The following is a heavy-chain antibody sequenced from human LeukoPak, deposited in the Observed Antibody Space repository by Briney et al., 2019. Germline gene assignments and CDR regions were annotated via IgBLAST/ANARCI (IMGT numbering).Heavy chain of an antibody. Sequence: GGSLRLSCAASGFTFSSYGMHWARQPPGKGLEWVAVISYDGSNKYYADSVKGRFTISRDNSKNTLYLQMNSLRAEDTAVYYCAKDLSYDSSGYDYWGQGTLVTVSS. J-gene: IGHJ4*02. CDR3: AKDLSYDSSGYDY. D-gene: IGHD3-22*01. CDR2: ISYDGSNK. CDR1: GFTFSSYG. V-gene: IGHV3-30*18.